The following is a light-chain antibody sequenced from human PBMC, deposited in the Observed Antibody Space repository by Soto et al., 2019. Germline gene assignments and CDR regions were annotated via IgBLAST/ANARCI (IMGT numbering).Light chain of an antibody. CDR3: HQNYNSPLT. V-gene: IGKV1-5*03. CDR1: QTISSW. J-gene: IGKJ4*01. CDR2: KAS. Sequence: DIQMTQSPSTLSGSVGDRVTITCRASQTISSWLAWYQQKPGKAPKLLIYKASTLKSGVPSRFSGSGSGTEFTLTISSLQPDDFATYYCHQNYNSPLTFGGGTKV.